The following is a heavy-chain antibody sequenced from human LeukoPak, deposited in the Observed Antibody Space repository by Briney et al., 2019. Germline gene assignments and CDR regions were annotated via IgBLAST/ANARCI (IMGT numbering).Heavy chain of an antibody. CDR1: GYTFTGDY. D-gene: IGHD3-22*01. CDR2: INPNSGGT. V-gene: IGHV1-2*02. Sequence: ASVKVSCKASGYTFTGDYMHWVRQAPGQGLEWMGWINPNSGGTNYAQKFQGRVTMTRDTSISTAYMELSRLRSDDTAVYYCARDTDLHYYDSSGYPDAFDIWGQGTMVTVSS. J-gene: IGHJ3*02. CDR3: ARDTDLHYYDSSGYPDAFDI.